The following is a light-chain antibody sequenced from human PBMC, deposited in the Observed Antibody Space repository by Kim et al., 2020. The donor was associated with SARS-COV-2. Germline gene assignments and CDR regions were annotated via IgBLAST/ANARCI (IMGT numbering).Light chain of an antibody. CDR2: QDT. Sequence: SYELTQPPSVSVSAGQTARITCSGDKLDDRYVCWYQQRAGQSPAPVIFQDTKRPSGVPERFSGSKSGNTATLTISGTQATDEAYYFCQVWDSSTKGVFGGGTKVTVL. J-gene: IGLJ3*02. CDR1: KLDDRY. V-gene: IGLV3-1*01. CDR3: QVWDSSTKGV.